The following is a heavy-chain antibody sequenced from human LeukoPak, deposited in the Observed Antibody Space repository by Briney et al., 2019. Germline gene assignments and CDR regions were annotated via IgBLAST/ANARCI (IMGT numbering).Heavy chain of an antibody. J-gene: IGHJ4*02. V-gene: IGHV3-23*01. CDR2: ISGSGGST. CDR3: AKDSLSSGSTRLWVFDY. Sequence: PGGSLRLSCVASGFTFSSYAMSWVRQAPGKGLEWVSAISGSGGSTYYADSVKGRFTISRDNSKNTLYLQMNSLRAEDTAVYYCAKDSLSSGSTRLWVFDYWGQGTLVTVSS. CDR1: GFTFSSYA. D-gene: IGHD2-2*01.